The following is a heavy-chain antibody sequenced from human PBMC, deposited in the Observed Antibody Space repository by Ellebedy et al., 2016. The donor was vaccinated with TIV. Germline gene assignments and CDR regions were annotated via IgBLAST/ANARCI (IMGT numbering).Heavy chain of an antibody. V-gene: IGHV5-51*01. D-gene: IGHD1-1*01. CDR2: IFPSDSDT. CDR1: GYSFASQW. CDR3: AIYGASTWVSDV. J-gene: IGHJ3*01. Sequence: GESLKISCQASGYSFASQWIGWVRQMPGKGLEWMGIIFPSDSDTRYRPSFQGQVNLYADTSVNTAYVQWYSLKASDSAMYYCAIYGASTWVSDVWGQGTMVTVSS.